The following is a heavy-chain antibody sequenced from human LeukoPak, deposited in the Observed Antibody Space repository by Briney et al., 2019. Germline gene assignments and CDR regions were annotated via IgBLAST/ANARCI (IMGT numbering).Heavy chain of an antibody. Sequence: KPSETLSLTCAVYGGSFSGYYWSWIRQPPGKGLEWIGEINHSGSTNYNPSLKSRVTISLDTSKGQFSLKLSSVTAADTGVYYCARGKIALAVFDYWGQGTLVTVSS. CDR3: ARGKIALAVFDY. CDR2: INHSGST. J-gene: IGHJ4*02. D-gene: IGHD6-19*01. CDR1: GGSFSGYY. V-gene: IGHV4-34*01.